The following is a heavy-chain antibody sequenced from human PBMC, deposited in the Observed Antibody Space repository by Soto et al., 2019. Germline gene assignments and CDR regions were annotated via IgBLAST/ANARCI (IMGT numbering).Heavy chain of an antibody. CDR3: LRAARQDYWFDP. V-gene: IGHV4-39*01. CDR2: IYYSGST. CDR1: GGSISSSSYY. J-gene: IGHJ5*02. D-gene: IGHD6-6*01. Sequence: SETLSLTCTVSGGSISSSSYYWGWIRQPPGKGLEWIGSIYYSGSTYYNPSLKSRVTISVDTSKNQFSLKLSSVTAADTAVYYCLRAARQDYWFDPWGQGTLVTVSS.